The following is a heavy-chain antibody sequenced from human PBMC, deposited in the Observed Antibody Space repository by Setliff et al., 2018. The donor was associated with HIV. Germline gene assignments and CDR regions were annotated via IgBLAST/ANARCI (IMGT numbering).Heavy chain of an antibody. V-gene: IGHV1-69*06. CDR3: ARGLGYCSRNSCQTYFDY. CDR1: GYTFTSYD. CDR2: IIPIFDSA. J-gene: IGHJ4*02. D-gene: IGHD2-2*01. Sequence: SVKVSCKTSGYTFTSYDISWVRQAPGQGLEWMGRIIPIFDSANYAQKFRGRVTVSADKSTSTAYMELSSLRSEDTAIYYCARGLGYCSRNSCQTYFDYWGQGMLVTVSS.